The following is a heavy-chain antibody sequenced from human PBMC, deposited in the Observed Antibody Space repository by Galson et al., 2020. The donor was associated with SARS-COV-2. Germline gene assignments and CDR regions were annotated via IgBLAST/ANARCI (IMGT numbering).Heavy chain of an antibody. J-gene: IGHJ4*02. Sequence: ASETLSLTCTVSGDSIRSGGYYWNWIRQHPGKGLEWIGDIDDSGSTHYNPSLKSRVTISVDTSKNKFSLKLSSVTAADTAVYYGARDRGKLELWKTGGGFDHWGQGTLVNVSS. CDR3: ARDRGKLELWKTGGGFDH. V-gene: IGHV4-31*03. D-gene: IGHD3-16*01. CDR1: GDSIRSGGYY. CDR2: IDDSGST.